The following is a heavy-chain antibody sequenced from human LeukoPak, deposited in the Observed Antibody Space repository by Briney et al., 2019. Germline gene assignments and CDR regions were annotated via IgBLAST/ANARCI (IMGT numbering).Heavy chain of an antibody. J-gene: IGHJ4*02. CDR1: GGSFSDHY. D-gene: IGHD2-15*01. Sequence: SETLSLTCAVYGGSFSDHYWSWIRQPPGKGLEWIGEINHSGHTNYNPSLKSRVTISVDTSKNQFSLRIISVTAADTAVYYCARVRVAVGVDYWGQGNLVTVSS. CDR3: ARVRVAVGVDY. V-gene: IGHV4-34*01. CDR2: INHSGHT.